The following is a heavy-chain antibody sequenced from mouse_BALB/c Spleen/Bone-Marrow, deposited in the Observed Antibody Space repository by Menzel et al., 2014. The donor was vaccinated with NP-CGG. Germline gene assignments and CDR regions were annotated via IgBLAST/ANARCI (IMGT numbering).Heavy chain of an antibody. D-gene: IGHD1-1*01. CDR1: GFNIKDIY. V-gene: IGHV14-3*02. J-gene: IGHJ3*01. Sequence: VQLQQSGAELVKPGASVKLSCTASGFNIKDIYMHWVKQRPEQGLEWIGRIDPANGNTKYDPKFQGKATITADTSSNTAYLQLSSLTSEDTAVYYCAMYYYGSSLFAYWGQGTLVTVSA. CDR3: AMYYYGSSLFAY. CDR2: IDPANGNT.